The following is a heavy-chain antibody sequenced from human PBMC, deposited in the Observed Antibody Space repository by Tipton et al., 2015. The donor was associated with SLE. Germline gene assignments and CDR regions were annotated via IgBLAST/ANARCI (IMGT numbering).Heavy chain of an antibody. D-gene: IGHD5-12*01. CDR2: ISYDGSNK. J-gene: IGHJ4*02. CDR3: AKDRGGYDYRVYFEY. Sequence: SLRLSCAASGFTFSSYGMHWVRQAPGKGLEWVAVISYDGSNKYYADSVKGRFTISRDNSKNTLYLQMNSLRAEDTAVYYCAKDRGGYDYRVYFEYWGQGTLVTVSS. V-gene: IGHV3-30*18. CDR1: GFTFSSYG.